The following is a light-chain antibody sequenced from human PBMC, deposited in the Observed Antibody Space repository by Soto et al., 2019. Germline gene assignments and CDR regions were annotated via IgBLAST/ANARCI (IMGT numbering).Light chain of an antibody. J-gene: IGKJ3*01. Sequence: EIVLTQSPGTLSLSPGEGATLSCRASQSVNNNYLAWYQQRPGQAPRLLIYGASSMPNGVPDRFFGSGSGTDFTLTISRLEPEDFALFFCQQYGTSPFTFCPGNTVAI. CDR3: QQYGTSPFT. V-gene: IGKV3-20*01. CDR1: QSVNNNY. CDR2: GAS.